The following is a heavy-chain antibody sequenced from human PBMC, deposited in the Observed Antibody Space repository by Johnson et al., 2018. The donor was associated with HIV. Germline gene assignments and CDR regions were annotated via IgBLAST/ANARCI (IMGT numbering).Heavy chain of an antibody. V-gene: IGHV3-33*01. CDR3: TTDPESTYCGGDCFPDAFDI. CDR1: GFTFSSYG. CDR2: IWYDGSNK. D-gene: IGHD2-21*02. J-gene: IGHJ3*02. Sequence: VQLVESGGGVVQPGRSLRLSCAASGFTFSSYGMHWVRQAPGKGLEWVAVIWYDGSNKYYADSVKGRFTISSANSKGTVYLQMNSLKTEDTAVYYCTTDPESTYCGGDCFPDAFDIWGQGTMVTVSS.